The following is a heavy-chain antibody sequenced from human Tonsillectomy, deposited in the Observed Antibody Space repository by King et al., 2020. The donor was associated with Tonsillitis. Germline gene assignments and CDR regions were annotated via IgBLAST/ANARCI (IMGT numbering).Heavy chain of an antibody. CDR1: GYSISSDHF. V-gene: IGHV4-38-2*02. J-gene: IGHJ3*02. CDR3: ARVLDYSDAFDI. Sequence: VQLQESGPGLVKPSETLSLTCTVSGYSISSDHFWGWIRQPPGEGLEWIGTIYHSGSTYYNPSPKSRVTTSVDTSKNQFSLKLSSVTAADTAVYYCARVLDYSDAFDIWGQGTMVTVSS. CDR2: IYHSGST. D-gene: IGHD2-15*01.